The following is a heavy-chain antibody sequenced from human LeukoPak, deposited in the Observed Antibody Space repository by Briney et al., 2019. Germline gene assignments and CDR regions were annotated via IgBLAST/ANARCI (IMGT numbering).Heavy chain of an antibody. J-gene: IGHJ4*02. CDR1: EFIFSDYA. V-gene: IGHV3-23*05. Sequence: GGSLRLSCAASEFIFSDYAMGWVRQAPGKGLEWVSTIDKTAYPTFYADSVKGRFTISRDNSKNTLYLQMNSLRTEDTAVYFCAKFEGATIPGWFNDYWGQGILVTVSS. CDR3: AKFEGATIPGWFNDY. CDR2: IDKTAYPT. D-gene: IGHD6-19*01.